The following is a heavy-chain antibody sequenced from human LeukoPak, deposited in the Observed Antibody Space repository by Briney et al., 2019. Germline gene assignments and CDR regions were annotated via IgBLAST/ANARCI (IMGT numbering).Heavy chain of an antibody. D-gene: IGHD3-10*01. Sequence: GASVKVSCKASGYTFTGYYMHWVRQAPGQGLEWMGWINPNSGGTNYAQKFQGRVTMTRDTSISTAYMELSRLRSDDTAVYYCASRVAMLWFGKSDLDYWGQGTLVTVSS. CDR1: GYTFTGYY. CDR3: ASRVAMLWFGKSDLDY. CDR2: INPNSGGT. J-gene: IGHJ4*02. V-gene: IGHV1-2*02.